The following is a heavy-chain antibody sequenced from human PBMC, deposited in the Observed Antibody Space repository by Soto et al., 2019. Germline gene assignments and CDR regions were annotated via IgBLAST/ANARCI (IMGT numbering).Heavy chain of an antibody. CDR3: AARRDGLDY. Sequence: QVQLVQSGAEVKKPGSSVKVSCKASGGTFSSYTISWVRQAPGQGLEWMGRLIPILGIANYAQKVQGRVTITADKSTSTAYMELSSLRSEDTAVYYCAARRDGLDYWGQGTLVTVSS. CDR1: GGTFSSYT. CDR2: LIPILGIA. V-gene: IGHV1-69*02. J-gene: IGHJ4*02.